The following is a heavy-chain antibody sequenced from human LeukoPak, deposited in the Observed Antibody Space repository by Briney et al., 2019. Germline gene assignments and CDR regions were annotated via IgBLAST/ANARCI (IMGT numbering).Heavy chain of an antibody. CDR1: GGSIESYY. Sequence: SETLSLTCSVSGGSIESYYWSWIRQPPGKGLEFIGYIAASGTTKHNPSLKSRVTISVDTSKNQFSLKLSSVTAADTAVYYCARHVTQLVFDYWGQGTLVTVSS. CDR3: ARHVTQLVFDY. D-gene: IGHD6-13*01. V-gene: IGHV4-59*08. J-gene: IGHJ4*02. CDR2: IAASGTT.